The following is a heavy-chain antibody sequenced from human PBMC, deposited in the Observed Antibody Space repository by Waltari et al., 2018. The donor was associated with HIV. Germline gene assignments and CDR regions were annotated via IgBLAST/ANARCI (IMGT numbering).Heavy chain of an antibody. V-gene: IGHV3-30*18. CDR2: ISYDGSNK. CDR1: GFTFSSYG. D-gene: IGHD3-22*01. J-gene: IGHJ4*02. Sequence: QVQLVESGGGVVQPGRSLRLSCAASGFTFSSYGMRWVRPAPGKGLEWVAVISYDGSNKYYADSVKGRFTISRDNSKNTLYLQMNSLRAEDTAVYYCAKDYYDSSGYYYFDYWGQGTLVTVSS. CDR3: AKDYYDSSGYYYFDY.